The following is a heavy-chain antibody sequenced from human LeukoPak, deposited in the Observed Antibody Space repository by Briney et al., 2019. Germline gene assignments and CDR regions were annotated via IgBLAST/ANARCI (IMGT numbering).Heavy chain of an antibody. D-gene: IGHD2-2*01. CDR3: ARDIQYCSSTSCYNWFDP. Sequence: GGSLRLFCAASGFTFRSYWMSWVPQAPGKGLEWVANIKQDGSEKYYVDSVKGRFTISRDNAKNSLYLQMNSLRAEDTAVYYCARDIQYCSSTSCYNWFDPWGQGTLVTVSS. V-gene: IGHV3-7*01. CDR2: IKQDGSEK. J-gene: IGHJ5*02. CDR1: GFTFRSYW.